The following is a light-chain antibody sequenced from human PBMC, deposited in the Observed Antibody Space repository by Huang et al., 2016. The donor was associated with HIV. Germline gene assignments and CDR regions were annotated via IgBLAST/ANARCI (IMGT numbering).Light chain of an antibody. J-gene: IGKJ1*01. V-gene: IGKV4-1*01. CDR3: QQYYSTPA. CDR1: QSVLDSSNKKKY. CDR2: WAA. Sequence: DIVMTQSPDTLPVSLGERAPINCQSSQSVLDSSNKKKYLARYQQKPGQPPILLLYWAAVREAGVPDRVRGSGSVTEFTLTSNNLQAEDVAVYYCQQYYSTPAFGQGTSVDI.